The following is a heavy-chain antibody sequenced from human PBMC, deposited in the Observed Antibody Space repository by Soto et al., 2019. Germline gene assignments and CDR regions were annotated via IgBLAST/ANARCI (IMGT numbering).Heavy chain of an antibody. CDR1: GGSISSGGYY. J-gene: IGHJ5*02. D-gene: IGHD6-25*01. Sequence: SETLSLTCTVSGGSISSGGYYWSWIRQHPGKGLEWIGYIYHSGSTYYNPSLKSRVTISVDTSKNQFSLKVSSVTAADTAVYYCAREAAGILNWFDPWGQGTLVTVS. V-gene: IGHV4-31*03. CDR3: AREAAGILNWFDP. CDR2: IYHSGST.